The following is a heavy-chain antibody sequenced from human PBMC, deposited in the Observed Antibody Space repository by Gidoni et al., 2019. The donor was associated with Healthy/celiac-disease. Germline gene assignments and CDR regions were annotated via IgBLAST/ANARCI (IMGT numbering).Heavy chain of an antibody. J-gene: IGHJ4*01. CDR3: ASRSSSGYIDY. D-gene: IGHD3-22*01. Sequence: QVQLVQSGAEVKKPGASVKVSCKASGYTFTRYYVYWVRQAPGQGLEWMGIINPSGDTTSYAQKFQGRVTMTRDTSTSTVYKELSSLRSEDTAVYYCASRSSSGYIDYWGQGTLVTVSS. CDR2: INPSGDTT. CDR1: GYTFTRYY. V-gene: IGHV1-46*01.